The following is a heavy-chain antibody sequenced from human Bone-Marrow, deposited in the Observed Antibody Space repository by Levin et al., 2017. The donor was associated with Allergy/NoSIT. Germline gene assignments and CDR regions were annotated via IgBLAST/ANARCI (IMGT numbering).Heavy chain of an antibody. CDR2: IYPGDSDT. D-gene: IGHD6-6*01. CDR3: ARSFGRIAARPGLNYFDP. Sequence: GESLKISCKGSGYSFSNYWIVWVRQMPGKGLEWMGIIYPGDSDTRYSPSFQGQVTISADKSISTAYLQWSRLRASDTAMYYCARSFGRIAARPGLNYFDPWGQGTLVTVSS. J-gene: IGHJ5*02. CDR1: GYSFSNYW. V-gene: IGHV5-51*01.